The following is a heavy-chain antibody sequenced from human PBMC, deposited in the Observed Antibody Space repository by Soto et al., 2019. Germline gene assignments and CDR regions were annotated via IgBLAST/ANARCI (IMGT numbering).Heavy chain of an antibody. Sequence: LRVRCTAAELTSINRGGSWILKAPGEGLEWVATINPDGSRKYYVDSVEGRFTISRDNAKSSLYLQLNTVRAVDAAVYYCARIFSNCFGYRGQGTMVT. CDR3: ARIFSNCFGY. CDR2: INPDGSRK. J-gene: IGHJ4*01. CDR1: ELTSINRG. V-gene: IGHV3-7*05.